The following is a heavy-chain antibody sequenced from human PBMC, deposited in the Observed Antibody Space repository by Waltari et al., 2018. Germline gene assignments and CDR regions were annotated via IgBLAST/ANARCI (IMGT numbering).Heavy chain of an antibody. Sequence: QVQLVQSGAEVKKPGASVKVSCKASGYTFTSYDINWVRQATGQGLGWMGWMNPNSGNTGYAQKFQGRVTMTRNTSISTAYMELSSLRSEDTAVYYCAIHSDIGYSYGYYFDYWGQGTLVTVSS. D-gene: IGHD5-18*01. CDR1: GYTFTSYD. CDR3: AIHSDIGYSYGYYFDY. CDR2: MNPNSGNT. V-gene: IGHV1-8*01. J-gene: IGHJ4*02.